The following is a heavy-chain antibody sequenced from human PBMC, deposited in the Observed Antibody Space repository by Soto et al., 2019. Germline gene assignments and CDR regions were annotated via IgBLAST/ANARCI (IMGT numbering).Heavy chain of an antibody. CDR3: AKGRGSGWAWYFYN. CDR1: GFTFKESA. Sequence: GSLRLSCEASGFTFKESAMNWVRQAPGKGLEWVASISDTGASTWYAESVRGRLSISRDNSKNTLYLQMNSLRGEDTAVYYCAKGRGSGWAWYFYNWGQGTLVTVS. D-gene: IGHD6-19*01. CDR2: ISDTGAST. V-gene: IGHV3-23*01. J-gene: IGHJ4*02.